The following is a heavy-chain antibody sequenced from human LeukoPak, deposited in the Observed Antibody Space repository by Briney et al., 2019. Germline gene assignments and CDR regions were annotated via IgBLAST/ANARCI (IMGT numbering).Heavy chain of an antibody. CDR3: ARGGYSSGWYPPNDAFDI. CDR1: GFTFISYS. CDR2: ISSSSSYI. Sequence: GGSLRLSCAASGFTFISYSMNWVRQAPGKGLEWVSSISSSSSYIYYADSVKGRFTISRDNAKNSVYLQMNSLRAEDTAVYYCARGGYSSGWYPPNDAFDIWGQGTMVTVSS. D-gene: IGHD6-19*01. J-gene: IGHJ3*02. V-gene: IGHV3-21*01.